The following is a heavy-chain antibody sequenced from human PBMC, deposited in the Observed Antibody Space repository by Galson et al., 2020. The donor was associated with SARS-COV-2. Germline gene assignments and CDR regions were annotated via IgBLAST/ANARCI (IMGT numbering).Heavy chain of an antibody. Sequence: SETLSLTCAVYGGSFSGYSWTWVRQAPGKGLEWIGEINFGGDTNYSPSLRSRVTLSVDTSKNQFSLKLRSVRAADTALYFCARGHQGVVQSPVLGLGPFYSYYYMDVWGKGTTVTVSS. CDR1: GGSFSGYS. V-gene: IGHV4-34*01. CDR2: INFGGDT. CDR3: ARGHQGVVQSPVLGLGPFYSYYYMDV. D-gene: IGHD3-16*01. J-gene: IGHJ6*03.